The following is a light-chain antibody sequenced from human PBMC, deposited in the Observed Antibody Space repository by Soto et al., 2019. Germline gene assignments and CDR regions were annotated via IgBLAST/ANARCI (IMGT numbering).Light chain of an antibody. J-gene: IGKJ3*01. Sequence: EIVLTQSPGTLSLSPGERATLSCRASQSFSSSYLAWYQQKPGQAPRLLIYGASSRATGIPDRFSGSGSGTDFTLTISSLEPDDFAVDYCQHYGSALFTFGTGTKVDVK. CDR3: QHYGSALFT. CDR2: GAS. V-gene: IGKV3-20*01. CDR1: QSFSSSY.